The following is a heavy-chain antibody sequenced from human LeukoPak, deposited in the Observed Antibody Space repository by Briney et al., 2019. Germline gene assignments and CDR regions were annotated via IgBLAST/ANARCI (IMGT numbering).Heavy chain of an antibody. D-gene: IGHD3-22*01. Sequence: SETLSLTCAVYGGSFSGYYWSWIRQPPGKGLEWIGYIYYSGSTNYNPSLKSRVTISVDTSKNQFSLKLSSVTAADTAVYYCARHSDSSGYYYYYYGMDVWGQGTTVTVSS. J-gene: IGHJ6*02. V-gene: IGHV4-59*08. CDR3: ARHSDSSGYYYYYYGMDV. CDR2: IYYSGST. CDR1: GGSFSGYY.